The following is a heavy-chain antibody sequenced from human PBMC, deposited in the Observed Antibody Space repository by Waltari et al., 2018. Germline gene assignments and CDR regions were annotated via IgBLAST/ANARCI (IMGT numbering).Heavy chain of an antibody. V-gene: IGHV5-51*01. CDR1: GYSFTSYW. D-gene: IGHD6-13*01. Sequence: EVQLVPSGAEVKKPGESLKISCQGSGYSFTSYWIGWVRQMPGKGLEWMGIIYPGDSDTRYSPSFKGQVTISADKSISTAYLQWSSLKASDTAMYYCARRLTGYSSSWDFDYWGQGTLVTVSS. J-gene: IGHJ4*02. CDR2: IYPGDSDT. CDR3: ARRLTGYSSSWDFDY.